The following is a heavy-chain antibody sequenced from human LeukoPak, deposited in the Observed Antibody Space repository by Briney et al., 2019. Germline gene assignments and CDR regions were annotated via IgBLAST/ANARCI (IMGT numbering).Heavy chain of an antibody. CDR3: AGSDDYGDYQSYFDY. CDR2: IYTSGGT. Sequence: PSETLSLTCTVSGGSISSYYWSWIRQPAGKGLEWIGRIYTSGGTNYNPSLKSRVTMSVDTSKNQFSLKLSSVTAADTAVYYCAGSDDYGDYQSYFDYWGQGTLVTVSS. CDR1: GGSISSYY. V-gene: IGHV4-4*07. J-gene: IGHJ4*02. D-gene: IGHD4-17*01.